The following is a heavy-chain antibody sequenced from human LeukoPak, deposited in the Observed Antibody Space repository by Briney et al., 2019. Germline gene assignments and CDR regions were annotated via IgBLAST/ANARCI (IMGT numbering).Heavy chain of an antibody. CDR2: IYYSGST. D-gene: IGHD2-21*01. CDR3: AATSRVVVSFDY. Sequence: PSETLSLTCTVSGGSISSYYWSWIRQPPGKGLEWIGYIYYSGSTNYNPSLKSRVTISVDTSKNQFSLKLSSVTAADTAVYYCAATSRVVVSFDYWGQGTLVTVSS. J-gene: IGHJ4*02. V-gene: IGHV4-59*12. CDR1: GGSISSYY.